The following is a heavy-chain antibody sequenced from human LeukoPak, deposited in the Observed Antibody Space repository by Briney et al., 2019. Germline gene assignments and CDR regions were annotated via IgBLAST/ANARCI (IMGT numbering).Heavy chain of an antibody. CDR2: IDTGVNT. J-gene: IGHJ4*02. Sequence: GGSQRLSCAASGFTVNNNYMSWVRQPPGKGLEWVSLIDTGVNTYYADSVKGRFTISRDSSKNTLYLQMNSLRAEDTAMYYCARDLNLWGQGTLVTVSS. V-gene: IGHV3-53*01. CDR1: GFTVNNNY. CDR3: ARDLNL. D-gene: IGHD1-20*01.